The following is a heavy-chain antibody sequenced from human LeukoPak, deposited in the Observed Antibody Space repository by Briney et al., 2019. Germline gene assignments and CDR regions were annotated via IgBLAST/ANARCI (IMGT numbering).Heavy chain of an antibody. V-gene: IGHV3-48*01. J-gene: IGHJ4*02. CDR1: GFTFSSYS. Sequence: GGSLRLSCAASGFTFSSYSMNWVRQAPGKGLEWVSYISSGSSTIYYADSVKGRFTISRDNAKNSLYLQMNSLRAEDTAVYYCARSITMVRGVIENYFDYWGQGTLVTVSS. CDR3: ARSITMVRGVIENYFDY. D-gene: IGHD3-10*01. CDR2: ISSGSSTI.